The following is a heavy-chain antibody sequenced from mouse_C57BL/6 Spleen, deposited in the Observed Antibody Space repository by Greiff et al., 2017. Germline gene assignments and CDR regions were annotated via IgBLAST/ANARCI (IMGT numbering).Heavy chain of an antibody. D-gene: IGHD1-1*01. J-gene: IGHJ2*01. Sequence: QVQLKQSGAELVKPGASVKISCKASGYAFSSYWMNWVKQRPGKGLEWIGQIYPGDGDTNYNGKFKGKATLTADKSSSTAYMQLSSLTSEDSAVYFCAREGVITTVVYFDYWGQGTTLTVSS. CDR2: IYPGDGDT. CDR1: GYAFSSYW. V-gene: IGHV1-80*01. CDR3: AREGVITTVVYFDY.